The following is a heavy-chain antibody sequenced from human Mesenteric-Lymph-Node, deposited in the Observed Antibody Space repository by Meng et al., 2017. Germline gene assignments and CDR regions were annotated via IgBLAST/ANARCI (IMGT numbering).Heavy chain of an antibody. Sequence: LQESGPGLVKPSGTLSLSCFVAGGSISSYYWSWIRQPPGKGLEWIAYIHSSGSTNYNPSLKSRVTMSVDTSKNQFSLNMRSVTAADTAVYYCARHPSWGTGSIHFWGQGTLVTVSS. D-gene: IGHD1-1*01. CDR2: IHSSGST. CDR1: GGSISSYY. J-gene: IGHJ4*02. V-gene: IGHV4-59*08. CDR3: ARHPSWGTGSIHF.